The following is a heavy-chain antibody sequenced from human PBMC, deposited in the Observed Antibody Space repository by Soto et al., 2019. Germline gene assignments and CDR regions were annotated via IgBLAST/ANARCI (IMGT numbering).Heavy chain of an antibody. Sequence: QVQLVQSGAEVKKPGASVKVSCKASGDSFTSYGISWVRQAPGQGLEWMGGISANNGNTNYAQKLQGKVTMTTDTSTSTAYMELRSLRSDDTAVYYCATWDSSSWTLGGMDVWGQGTTVTVSS. V-gene: IGHV1-18*01. CDR3: ATWDSSSWTLGGMDV. J-gene: IGHJ6*02. CDR2: ISANNGNT. D-gene: IGHD6-13*01. CDR1: GDSFTSYG.